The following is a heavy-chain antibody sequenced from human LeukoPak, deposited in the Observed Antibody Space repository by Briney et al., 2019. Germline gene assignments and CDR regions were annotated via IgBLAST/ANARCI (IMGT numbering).Heavy chain of an antibody. J-gene: IGHJ4*02. D-gene: IGHD3-10*01. CDR3: AKGAYSYASGTYYFDY. CDR1: GFASSSYG. CDR2: ISHDGGNE. V-gene: IGHV3-30*18. Sequence: PGGSLRLSCVASGFASSSYGMHWVRQAPGKGLECVAVISHDGGNEYYADSVQGRFAISRDISTNTLYLHMSSLRADDTAVYYCAKGAYSYASGTYYFDYWGQGTLVTVSS.